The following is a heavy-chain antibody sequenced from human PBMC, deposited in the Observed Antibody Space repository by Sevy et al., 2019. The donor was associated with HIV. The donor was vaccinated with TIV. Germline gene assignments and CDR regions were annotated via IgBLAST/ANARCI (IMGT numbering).Heavy chain of an antibody. CDR2: VYHSGST. CDR1: GYSISSGYY. CDR3: ARLNWGWDAFDI. D-gene: IGHD7-27*01. Sequence: SETLSLTCAVSGYSISSGYYWGWIRQPPGKGLEWIGSVYHSGSTNYNPSLKSRVTISVDTSKNQFSLKLTSVTAADTAVYYCARLNWGWDAFDIWVQGTMVTVSS. J-gene: IGHJ3*02. V-gene: IGHV4-38-2*01.